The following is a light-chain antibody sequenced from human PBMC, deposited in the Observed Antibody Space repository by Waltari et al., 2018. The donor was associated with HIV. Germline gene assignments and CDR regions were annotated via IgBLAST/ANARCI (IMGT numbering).Light chain of an antibody. CDR2: AAS. Sequence: DIQMTQSPSSLSASVGDRVTITCRASQNINNYLNWDQQKPGKAPKLLIYAASSLQTGVPSRFSGSGSGTDCTLTISSLQPEDFATYYSQQSSSTPQTFGQGTKVEIK. V-gene: IGKV1-39*01. J-gene: IGKJ1*01. CDR1: QNINNY. CDR3: QQSSSTPQT.